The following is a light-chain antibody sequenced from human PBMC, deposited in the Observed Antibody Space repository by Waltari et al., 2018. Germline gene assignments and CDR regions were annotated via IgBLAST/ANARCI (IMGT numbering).Light chain of an antibody. J-gene: IGLJ3*02. CDR1: NSDVGGYNY. CDR2: DVT. CDR3: SSYTTSATWV. Sequence: QSALTQPASVSGSPGQSITISCTGTNSDVGGYNYVSWYQQHPGKAPKLMIYDVTNRHSGVSNRFSGSKSDNTASLTISRLQAEDEADYYCSSYTTSATWVFGGGTKLNVL. V-gene: IGLV2-14*03.